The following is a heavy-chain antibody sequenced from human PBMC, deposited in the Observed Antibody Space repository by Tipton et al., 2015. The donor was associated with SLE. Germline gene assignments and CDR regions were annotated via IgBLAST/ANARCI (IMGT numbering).Heavy chain of an antibody. D-gene: IGHD1-26*01. Sequence: SGFTFSIYGMHWVRQAPGKGLEWVAFIRFDGSNEYFSDSVKGRFTISRDNSKNTLYLQMNSLRAEDTAVYYCARKVGDYWGQGTPVTVSS. CDR2: IRFDGSNE. J-gene: IGHJ4*02. V-gene: IGHV3-30*12. CDR1: GFTFSIYG. CDR3: ARKVGDY.